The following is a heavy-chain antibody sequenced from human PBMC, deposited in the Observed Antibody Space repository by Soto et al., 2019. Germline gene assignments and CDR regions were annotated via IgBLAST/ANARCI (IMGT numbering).Heavy chain of an antibody. J-gene: IGHJ4*02. CDR1: GFTFSRYS. V-gene: IGHV3-21*01. CDR2: ISSTTNYI. Sequence: GGSLRLSCAASGFTFSRYSMNWVRQAPGKGLEWVSSISSTTNYIYYADSMKGRFTVSRDNAKNSVYLDMNSLSAEDTAVYYCARESEDLTSNFDYWGQGTLVTVS. CDR3: ARESEDLTSNFDY.